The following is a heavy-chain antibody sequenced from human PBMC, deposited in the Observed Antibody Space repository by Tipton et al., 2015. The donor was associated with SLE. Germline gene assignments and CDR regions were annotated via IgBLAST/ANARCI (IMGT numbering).Heavy chain of an antibody. CDR2: IYYSGST. Sequence: TLSLTCTVSGGSISSSSYYWGWIRQPPGKGLEWIGYIYYSGSTHYNPSLKSRVTISVDTSKNQFSLKLSSVTAADTAVYYCASYSSSYFDYWGQGTLATVSS. CDR1: GGSISSSSYY. CDR3: ASYSSSYFDY. J-gene: IGHJ4*02. D-gene: IGHD6-6*01. V-gene: IGHV4-61*05.